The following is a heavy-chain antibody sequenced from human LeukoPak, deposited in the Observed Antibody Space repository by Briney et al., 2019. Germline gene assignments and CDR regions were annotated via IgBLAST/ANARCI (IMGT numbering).Heavy chain of an antibody. CDR2: IYTSGST. CDR1: GGSISSGSYY. V-gene: IGHV4-61*02. J-gene: IGHJ6*03. D-gene: IGHD3-10*01. Sequence: TLSLTCTVSGGSISSGSYYWSWIRQPAGKGLEWIGRIYTSGSTNYNPSLKSRVTISVDTSKNQFSLKLSSVTAADTAVYYCARGGSGSYYPPPHYYYMDVWGKGTTVTVSS. CDR3: ARGGSGSYYPPPHYYYMDV.